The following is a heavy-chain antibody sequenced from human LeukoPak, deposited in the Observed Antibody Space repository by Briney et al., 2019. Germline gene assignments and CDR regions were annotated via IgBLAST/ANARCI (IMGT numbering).Heavy chain of an antibody. CDR3: AGSWGGQTGLHDH. D-gene: IGHD7-27*01. Sequence: PSETLSLTCTVSGGSINSSFYYWGWIRQPPGKGLEWIGSIYYSGTTYYNPSLKSRVTISVDTSKDQFSLKLSSVTAADTAVYYCAGSWGGQTGLHDHWGQGILVTVSS. CDR2: IYYSGTT. CDR1: GGSINSSFYY. V-gene: IGHV4-39*01. J-gene: IGHJ4*02.